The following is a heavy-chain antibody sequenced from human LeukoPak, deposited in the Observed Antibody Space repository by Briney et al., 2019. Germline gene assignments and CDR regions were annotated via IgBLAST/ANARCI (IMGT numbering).Heavy chain of an antibody. CDR2: ISGSGGST. CDR1: GFTFSSYA. J-gene: IGHJ4*02. D-gene: IGHD4-11*01. V-gene: IGHV3-23*01. Sequence: PGGYLRLSCSASGFTFSSYAMSWVRQAPGKGLEWVSAISGSGGSTYYADSVKGRFTISRDNSKNTLYLKMNSLRAEDTAVYYCAKAPGNRIYSNLLYFDYWGQGTLVTVSS. CDR3: AKAPGNRIYSNLLYFDY.